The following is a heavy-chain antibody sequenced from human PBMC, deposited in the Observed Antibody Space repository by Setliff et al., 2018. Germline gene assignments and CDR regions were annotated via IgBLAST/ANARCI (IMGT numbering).Heavy chain of an antibody. Sequence: TSETLSLTCSVSGGPIKRDRFYWGWIRQSPGKGLEWVAHISYSSGSISYADSVKGRFTISRDNAKNSLYLQMNSLRAEDTAFYYCARGGAWDAHYYDSSGSGGSDYWGQGTLVTVSS. D-gene: IGHD3-22*01. CDR1: GGPIKRDR. J-gene: IGHJ4*02. CDR3: ARGGAWDAHYYDSSGSGGSDY. CDR2: ISYSSGSI. V-gene: IGHV3-48*01.